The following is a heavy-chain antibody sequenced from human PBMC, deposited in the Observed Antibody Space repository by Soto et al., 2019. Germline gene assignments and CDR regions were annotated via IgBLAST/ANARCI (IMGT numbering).Heavy chain of an antibody. Sequence: GGSLRLSCAASGFTFSIYAMSWFRQAPGKGLEWVSAISGSGGSIYYADSVKGRFTISRDNSKNTLYLQMNSLRAEDTAVYYCAKDVWVVGDPWYFDYWGQGTQVSVSA. D-gene: IGHD1-26*01. CDR3: AKDVWVVGDPWYFDY. CDR1: GFTFSIYA. CDR2: ISGSGGSI. V-gene: IGHV3-23*01. J-gene: IGHJ4*02.